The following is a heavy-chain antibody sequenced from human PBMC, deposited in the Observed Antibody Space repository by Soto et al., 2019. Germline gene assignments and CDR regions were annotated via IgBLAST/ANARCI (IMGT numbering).Heavy chain of an antibody. D-gene: IGHD3-16*02. CDR2: ISGSGGST. V-gene: IGHV3-23*01. CDR3: AKDWEYYDYIWGSYRYDAFDI. J-gene: IGHJ3*02. Sequence: VQLLESGGGLVQPGGSLRLSCAASGFTFSSYAMSWVRQAPGKGLEWVSAISGSGGSTYYADSVKGRFTISRDNSKNTLYLQMNSLRAEDTAVYYCAKDWEYYDYIWGSYRYDAFDIWGQGTMVTVSS. CDR1: GFTFSSYA.